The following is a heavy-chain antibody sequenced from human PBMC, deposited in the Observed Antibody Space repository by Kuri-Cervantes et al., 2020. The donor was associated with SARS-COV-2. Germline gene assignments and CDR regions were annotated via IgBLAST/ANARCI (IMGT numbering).Heavy chain of an antibody. CDR1: EFIFSNYV. CDR2: ISGSGGST. V-gene: IGHV3-23*01. D-gene: IGHD4-23*01. J-gene: IGHJ4*02. Sequence: GESLKISCAASEFIFSNYVMSWVRQAPGKGLEWVSAISGSGGSTYYADSVKGRFTISRDNSKNTLYLQMNSLRAEDTAVYYCAKDSPPTVVTPPSYFDYWGQGTLVTVSS. CDR3: AKDSPPTVVTPPSYFDY.